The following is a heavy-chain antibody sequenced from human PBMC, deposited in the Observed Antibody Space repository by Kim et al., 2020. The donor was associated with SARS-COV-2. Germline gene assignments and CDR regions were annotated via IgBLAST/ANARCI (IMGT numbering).Heavy chain of an antibody. CDR2: ISGRGDST. V-gene: IGHV3-23*01. CDR3: AKRGWDCTGGSCYLTFD. J-gene: IGHJ4*01. CDR1: GFTFSSYP. Sequence: GGSLRLSCAASGFTFSSYPMSWVRQAPGKGLEWVSAISGRGDSTYYADSVNGRFTISRDNSKNTLYLQMNSLRAEDTAVYDCAKRGWDCTGGSCYLTFD. D-gene: IGHD2-15*01.